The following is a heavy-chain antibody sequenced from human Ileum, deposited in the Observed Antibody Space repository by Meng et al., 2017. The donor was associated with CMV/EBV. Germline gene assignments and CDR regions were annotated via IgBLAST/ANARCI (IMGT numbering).Heavy chain of an antibody. D-gene: IGHD2/OR15-2a*01. CDR2: INSDGSDT. J-gene: IGHJ4*02. CDR1: GFSFIDYW. V-gene: IGHV3-74*01. CDR3: LRCINSNCYDY. Sequence: GESLKISCAASGFSFIDYWMHWVRQTPGKGLVWVSRINSDGSDTNYADSVKGRFTISRDNAKNTLYLQMNSLRVEDTAVYYCLRCINSNCYDYWGQGTRVTVSS.